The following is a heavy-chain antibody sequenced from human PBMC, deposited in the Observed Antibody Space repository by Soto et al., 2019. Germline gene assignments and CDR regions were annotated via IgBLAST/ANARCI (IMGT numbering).Heavy chain of an antibody. CDR3: ASTMITFGGVDHKTNYGMDG. CDR2: IGHSGGT. D-gene: IGHD3-16*01. V-gene: IGHV4-34*01. J-gene: IGHJ6*02. Sequence: QVQLQQWGAGLLKPSETLSVTCAVYGGSFSGYYWSWIRQPPGKGLEWIGEIGHSGGTVYNPSLESRVPISGDSPNNQFSLKLSSVTAADTAVYYCASTMITFGGVDHKTNYGMDGWGQGATVTVSS. CDR1: GGSFSGYY.